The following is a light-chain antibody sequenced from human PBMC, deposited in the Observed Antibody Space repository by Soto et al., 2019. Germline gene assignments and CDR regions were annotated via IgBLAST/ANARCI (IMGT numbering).Light chain of an antibody. J-gene: IGKJ4*01. CDR2: DTS. CDR1: QSVSSY. Sequence: EIVMTQSPATLSSSPGERATLSCRASQSVSSYLAWYQQKPGQAPRLLIYDTSNRATGIPARFSGSGSGTDFTLTISSLEPEDFAVYYCQQRSNWPLTLGGGT. V-gene: IGKV3-11*01. CDR3: QQRSNWPLT.